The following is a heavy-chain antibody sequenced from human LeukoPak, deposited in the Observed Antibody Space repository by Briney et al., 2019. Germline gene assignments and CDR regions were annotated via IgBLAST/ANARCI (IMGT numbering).Heavy chain of an antibody. V-gene: IGHV3-23*01. CDR1: GFTFNRFY. CDR3: AKGGKWDVTPFDY. J-gene: IGHJ4*02. Sequence: QSGGSLRLSCSASGFTFNRFYLHWVRQAPGKGLEWVSTISGGGGSTYYADSVKGRFTISRDNSKNTLYLQVNSLRAEDTAVYYCAKGGKWDVTPFDYWGQGTLVTVSS. CDR2: ISGGGGST. D-gene: IGHD1-26*01.